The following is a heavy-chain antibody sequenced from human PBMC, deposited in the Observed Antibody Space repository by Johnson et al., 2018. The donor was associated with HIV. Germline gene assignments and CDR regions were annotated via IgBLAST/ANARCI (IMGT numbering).Heavy chain of an antibody. CDR1: GFTFSSYA. V-gene: IGHV3-23*04. Sequence: VQLVESGGGVVQPGRSLRLSCAASGFTFSSYAMSWVRQAPGKGLEWVSAISGSGGSTYYADSVKGRFTISRDNSKNTLYLQMNSLRAEDTAVYYCAKEGYSSGWYGPPDAFDIWGQGTMVTVSS. J-gene: IGHJ3*02. D-gene: IGHD6-19*01. CDR3: AKEGYSSGWYGPPDAFDI. CDR2: ISGSGGST.